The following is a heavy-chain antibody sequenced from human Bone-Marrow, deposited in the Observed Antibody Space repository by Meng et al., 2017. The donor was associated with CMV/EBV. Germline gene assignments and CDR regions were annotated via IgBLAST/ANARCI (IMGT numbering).Heavy chain of an antibody. V-gene: IGHV1-8*03. CDR2: MNPNSVNT. CDR1: GYTFTSYD. Sequence: ASVKVSCKASGYTFTSYDINWVRQATGQGLEWMGWMNPNSVNTGYAQKFQGRVTITRNTSISTAYMELSSLRAEETAVYYCARSELWFGAWSYYYYYYGMDVWGQGTTVTV. D-gene: IGHD3-10*01. CDR3: ARSELWFGAWSYYYYYYGMDV. J-gene: IGHJ6*02.